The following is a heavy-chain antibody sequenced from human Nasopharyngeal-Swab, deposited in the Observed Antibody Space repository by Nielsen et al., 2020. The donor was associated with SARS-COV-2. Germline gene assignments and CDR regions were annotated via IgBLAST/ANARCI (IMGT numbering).Heavy chain of an antibody. Sequence: GGSLRLSCSVSGGSISSSSSYWGWIRQAPGKGLEWVSYISSSGSTIYYADSVKGRFTISRDNAKNSLYLQMNSLRAEDTAVYYCARARSYLDYWGQGTLVTVSS. CDR3: ARARSYLDY. CDR2: ISSSGSTI. CDR1: GGSISSSSSY. V-gene: IGHV3-11*01. J-gene: IGHJ4*02.